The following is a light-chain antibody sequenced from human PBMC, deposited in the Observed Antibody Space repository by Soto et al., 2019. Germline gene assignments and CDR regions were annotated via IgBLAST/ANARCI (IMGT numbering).Light chain of an antibody. J-gene: IGLJ2*01. Sequence: QSALTQPASVSGSPGQSITISCTGTSSDVGNSNYVSWYQQHPGKAPKLMIYDVSNRPSGVSNRFSGSKSGNTASLTISGLQAEDEADYYCSSYTSSGTDVIFGGGTKLTVL. CDR2: DVS. CDR3: SSYTSSGTDVI. CDR1: SSDVGNSNY. V-gene: IGLV2-14*03.